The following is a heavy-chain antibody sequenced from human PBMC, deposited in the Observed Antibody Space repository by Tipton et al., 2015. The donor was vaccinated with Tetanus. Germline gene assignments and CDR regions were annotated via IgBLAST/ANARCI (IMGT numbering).Heavy chain of an antibody. CDR2: ISVRGSHT. CDR3: VKDPASRGWFDP. Sequence: GSLRLSCAASGFTFSNYAMAWVRQAPGKGLEWVSGISVRGSHTYYADPVKGRFSISRDNSKNTVYLQMNSLRDEDTAVYYCVKDPASRGWFDPWGQGTLVSVSS. CDR1: GFTFSNYA. V-gene: IGHV3-23*01. J-gene: IGHJ5*02.